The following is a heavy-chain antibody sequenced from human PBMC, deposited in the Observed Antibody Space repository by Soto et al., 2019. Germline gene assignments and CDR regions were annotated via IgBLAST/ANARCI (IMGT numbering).Heavy chain of an antibody. V-gene: IGHV3-13*01. J-gene: IGHJ2*01. CDR3: ARVYSSEGYFDL. D-gene: IGHD6-19*01. Sequence: GGSLRLSCAASGFTFSSYDMHWVRQATGKGLEWVSAIGTAGDTYYPGSVKGRFTISRENAKNSLYLQMNSLRAEDTAVYYCARVYSSEGYFDLWGRGTLVTVSS. CDR1: GFTFSSYD. CDR2: IGTAGDT.